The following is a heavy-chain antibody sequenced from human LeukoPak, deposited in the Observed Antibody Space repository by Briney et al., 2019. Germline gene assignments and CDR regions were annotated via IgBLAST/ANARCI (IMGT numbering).Heavy chain of an antibody. CDR2: IYYSGST. CDR3: ARAGDGYNFGDFDY. Sequence: SETLSLTCTVSGGSISSSSYYWGWIRQPPGKGLEWIGSIYYSGSTYYNPSLKSRVTISVDTSKNQFSLKLSSVTAADTAVYYCARAGDGYNFGDFDYWGQGTLVTVSS. V-gene: IGHV4-39*01. D-gene: IGHD5-24*01. CDR1: GGSISSSSYY. J-gene: IGHJ4*02.